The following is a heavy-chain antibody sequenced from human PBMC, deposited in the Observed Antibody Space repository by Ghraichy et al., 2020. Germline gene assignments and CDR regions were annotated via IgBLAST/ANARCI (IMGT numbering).Heavy chain of an antibody. CDR1: GFTFNNHG. CDR3: AKDQTLLWFGETGKVDYFDH. Sequence: GGSLRLSCAASGFTFNNHGLSWVRQAPGKGLEWVATISYSGGSTYYADSVKGRFTISRDNSRNTLLLQMNSLRVEDTAVYYCAKDQTLLWFGETGKVDYFDHWGQGALVTVSS. V-gene: IGHV3-23*01. J-gene: IGHJ4*02. CDR2: ISYSGGST. D-gene: IGHD3-10*01.